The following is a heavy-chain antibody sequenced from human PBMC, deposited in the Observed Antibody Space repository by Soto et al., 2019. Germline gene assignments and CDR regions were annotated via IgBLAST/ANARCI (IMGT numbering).Heavy chain of an antibody. CDR2: ISYDGSNK. CDR1: GFTFSSYG. CDR3: AKDLPQPSISRGGPAANGGGYYYYGMDV. J-gene: IGHJ6*02. D-gene: IGHD2-2*01. Sequence: QVQLVESGGGVVQPGRSLRLSCAASGFTFSSYGMHWVRQAPGKGLEWVAVISYDGSNKYYADSVKGRFTISRDNSKNTLYLQMNSLRAEDTAVYYCAKDLPQPSISRGGPAANGGGYYYYGMDVGGQGTTVAVSS. V-gene: IGHV3-30*18.